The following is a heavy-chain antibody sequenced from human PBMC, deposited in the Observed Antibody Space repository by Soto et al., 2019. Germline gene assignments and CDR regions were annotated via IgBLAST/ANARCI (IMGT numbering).Heavy chain of an antibody. D-gene: IGHD1-1*01. CDR3: ARVERGTVTTVVDAFDI. CDR1: GGFVSSGSYY. J-gene: IGHJ3*02. V-gene: IGHV4-61*01. Sequence: LSLTCAVYGGFVSSGSYYWSWIRQPPGKGLEWIGEMSHSGGTHFNPSLKSRVTISVDTSKNQFSLNIYSVTAADTALYYCARVERGTVTTVVDAFDIWGPGTMVTVSS. CDR2: MSHSGGT.